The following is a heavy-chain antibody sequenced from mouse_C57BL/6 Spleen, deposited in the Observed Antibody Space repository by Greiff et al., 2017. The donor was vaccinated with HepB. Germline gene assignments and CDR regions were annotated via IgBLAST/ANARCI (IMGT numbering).Heavy chain of an antibody. Sequence: EVKLVESGGGLVKPGGSLKLSCAASGFTFSSYAMSWVRQTPEKRLEWVATISDGGSYTYYPDNVKGRFTISRDNAKNNLYLQMSHLKSEDTAMYYCAREAAQPYFDYWGQGTTLTVSS. CDR3: AREAAQPYFDY. CDR2: ISDGGSYT. J-gene: IGHJ2*01. CDR1: GFTFSSYA. D-gene: IGHD3-2*02. V-gene: IGHV5-4*01.